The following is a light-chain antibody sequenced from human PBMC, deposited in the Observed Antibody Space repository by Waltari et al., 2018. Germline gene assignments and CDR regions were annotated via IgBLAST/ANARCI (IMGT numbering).Light chain of an antibody. CDR2: SKD. V-gene: IGLV1-44*01. Sequence: SVLTQPPSASWTPGQRLTISCSRSSSNVERGPATCYKKLPRTAPKLLIHSKDQRPSGVPDRFSGSRSGTSASLAISGLQSEDEADYYCAAWDVNLNGVLFGGGTKLTVL. J-gene: IGLJ3*02. CDR3: AAWDVNLNGVL. CDR1: SSNVERGP.